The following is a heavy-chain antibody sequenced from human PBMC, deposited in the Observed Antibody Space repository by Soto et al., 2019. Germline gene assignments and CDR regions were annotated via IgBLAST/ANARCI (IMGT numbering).Heavy chain of an antibody. V-gene: IGHV3-33*01. D-gene: IGHD3-10*01. J-gene: IGHJ6*02. CDR2: IWYDGSNK. Sequence: QVQLVESGGGVVQPGRSLRLSCAASGFTFSSYGMHWVRQAPGKGLEWVAVIWYDGSNKYYADSVKGRFTISRDNSKNTLYLQMNSLRAEDTAVYYCARERGYYYGSGSYYNENGMDVWGQVTTVTVSS. CDR1: GFTFSSYG. CDR3: ARERGYYYGSGSYYNENGMDV.